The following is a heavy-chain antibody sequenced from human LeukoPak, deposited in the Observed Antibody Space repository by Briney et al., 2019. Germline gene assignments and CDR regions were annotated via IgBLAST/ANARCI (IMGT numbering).Heavy chain of an antibody. CDR2: INHSGST. CDR3: ARRRVTRNWFDP. CDR1: GGSFSGYY. V-gene: IGHV4-34*01. Sequence: PSETPSLTCAVYGGSFSGYYWSWIRQPPGKGLEWIGEINHSGSTNYIPSLKSRVTISVDTSKNQFSLKLSSVTAADTAVYYCARRRVTRNWFDPWGQGTLVTVSS. J-gene: IGHJ5*02.